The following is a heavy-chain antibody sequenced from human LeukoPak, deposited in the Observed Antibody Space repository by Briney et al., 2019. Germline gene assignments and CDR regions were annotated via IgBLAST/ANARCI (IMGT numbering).Heavy chain of an antibody. J-gene: IGHJ4*02. CDR3: ARDLAQYYYDSSGYFGY. Sequence: SVKVSCKASGYTFTSYGISWVRQAPGQGLEWMGGIIPIFDTANYAQKFQGRVTITADESTSTAYMELSSLRSEDTAVYYCARDLAQYYYDSSGYFGYWGQGTLVTVSS. CDR2: IIPIFDTA. CDR1: GYTFTSYG. D-gene: IGHD3-22*01. V-gene: IGHV1-69*13.